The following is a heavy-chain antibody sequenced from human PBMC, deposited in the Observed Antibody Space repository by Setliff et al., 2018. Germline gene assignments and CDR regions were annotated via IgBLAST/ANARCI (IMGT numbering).Heavy chain of an antibody. CDR2: IIPIFGTA. CDR1: GGTFSSYA. Sequence: SVKVSCKASGGTFSSYAISWVRQAPGQGLEWMGGIIPIFGTANYAPKFQGRVTITAGESTSTAYMELRSLRSEDTAVYYCARTVGRQGYFDYWGQGTLVTVSS. CDR3: ARTVGRQGYFDY. V-gene: IGHV1-69*13. D-gene: IGHD2-15*01. J-gene: IGHJ4*02.